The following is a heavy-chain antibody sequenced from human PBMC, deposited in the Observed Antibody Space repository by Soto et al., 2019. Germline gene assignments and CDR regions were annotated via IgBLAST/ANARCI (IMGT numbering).Heavy chain of an antibody. CDR2: IIPIFGTA. CDR3: ARAGYYDILTGPRTIDY. D-gene: IGHD3-9*01. Sequence: SVKVSCQASGGTFSSYAISWVRQAPGQGLEWMGGIIPIFGTANYAQKFQGRVTITADESTSTAYMELSSLRSEDTAVYYCARAGYYDILTGPRTIDYWGQGTLVTVSS. J-gene: IGHJ4*02. CDR1: GGTFSSYA. V-gene: IGHV1-69*13.